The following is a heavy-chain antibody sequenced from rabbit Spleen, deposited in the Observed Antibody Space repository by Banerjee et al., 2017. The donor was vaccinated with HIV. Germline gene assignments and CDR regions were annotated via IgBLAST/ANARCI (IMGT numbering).Heavy chain of an antibody. D-gene: IGHD2-1*01. V-gene: IGHV1S40*01. Sequence: QSLEEAGGGLVKPGASLTLTCKASGVSFNSGYDMCCVRQAAGKGVVWVACSYAGSSGNAYYANWAKGRSTFSKTSSTTVTLQMTSLTAADTATYFCVRDLDDDDDSYFNLWGPGTLVTVS. CDR2: SYAGSSGNA. CDR3: VRDLDDDDDSYFNL. CDR1: GVSFNSGYD. J-gene: IGHJ4*01.